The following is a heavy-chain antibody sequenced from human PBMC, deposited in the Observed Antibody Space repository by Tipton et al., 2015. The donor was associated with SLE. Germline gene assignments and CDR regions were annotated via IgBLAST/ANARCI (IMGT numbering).Heavy chain of an antibody. CDR3: VRGGGDDSSGYYSHAFDI. Sequence: QLVQSGAEVKKPGASVKVSCKASGYTFTSYGISWVRQAPGQGLVWMGWISAYNGNTNYAQKLQGRVTMTTDTSTSTAYMELRSLRSDDTAVYYCVRGGGDDSSGYYSHAFDIWGQGTMVTVSS. CDR1: GYTFTSYG. J-gene: IGHJ3*02. D-gene: IGHD3-22*01. CDR2: ISAYNGNT. V-gene: IGHV1-18*01.